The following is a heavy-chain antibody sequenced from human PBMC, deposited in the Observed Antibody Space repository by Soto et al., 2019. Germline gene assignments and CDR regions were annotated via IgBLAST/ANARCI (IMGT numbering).Heavy chain of an antibody. CDR1: GFAVSSNF. D-gene: IGHD1-1*01. V-gene: IGHV3-53*02. Sequence: EVQLVETGGGLIQPGGSVRLSCAASGFAVSSNFVNWVRRAPGKGLEWVSVIYSGGNTYYADSVKGRFTISRDNSKNTVYLQMNSLRAEDTALYYCARGTDNAKIRFDPRGQGTLVTVSS. J-gene: IGHJ5*02. CDR2: IYSGGNT. CDR3: ARGTDNAKIRFDP.